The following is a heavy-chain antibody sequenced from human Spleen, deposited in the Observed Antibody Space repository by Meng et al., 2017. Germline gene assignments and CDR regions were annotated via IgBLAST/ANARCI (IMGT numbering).Heavy chain of an antibody. CDR3: VRSSGWVRTGFDP. Sequence: QPQLQESGPGLVKPSEALSLNCGVSGGSISTSGYYWGWIRQPPGKGLEWIGSIGHSGVTYYTPSLRSRVTVSIDTSKNQFFLEVTSVTAADTAVYYCVRSSGWVRTGFDPWGQGTLVTVSS. D-gene: IGHD6-19*01. CDR2: IGHSGVT. V-gene: IGHV4-39*01. J-gene: IGHJ5*02. CDR1: GGSISTSGYY.